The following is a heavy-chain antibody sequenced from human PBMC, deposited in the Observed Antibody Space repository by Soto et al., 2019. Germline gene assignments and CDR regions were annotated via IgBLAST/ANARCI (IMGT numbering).Heavy chain of an antibody. CDR3: ARVRTGTPYDASDI. V-gene: IGHV1-46*01. CDR1: GYTFTSYY. CDR2: ISPSGGSP. D-gene: IGHD1-1*01. J-gene: IGHJ3*02. Sequence: ASVKVSCKASGYTFTSYYMHWVRQAPGQGLEWMGIISPSGGSPSYAQMCQVRVTMTSVTSTSTVYMELSSLRSEDTAVYYCARVRTGTPYDASDIWGQGPMVTVSS.